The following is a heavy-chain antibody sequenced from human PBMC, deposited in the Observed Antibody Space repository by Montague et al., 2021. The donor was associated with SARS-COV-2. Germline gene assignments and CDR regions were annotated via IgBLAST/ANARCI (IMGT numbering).Heavy chain of an antibody. J-gene: IGHJ3*02. CDR2: IYDSGST. CDR1: GGSISSSNYY. V-gene: IGHV4-39*02. CDR3: ARRGRKLLPVATTIGSFDI. Sequence: SETLSLTCTVSGGSISSSNYYWDWIRQPPGKGLEWIGSIYDSGSTYYXXXLKSRVTISVDTSKNHFSLKLSSVTAADTAVYYCARRGRKLLPVATTIGSFDIWGQGTMVTVSS. D-gene: IGHD5-12*01.